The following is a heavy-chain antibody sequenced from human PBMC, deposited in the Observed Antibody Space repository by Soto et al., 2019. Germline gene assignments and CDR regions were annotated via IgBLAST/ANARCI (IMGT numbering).Heavy chain of an antibody. Sequence: SVKVSCKASGGTFSSYAISWVRQAPGQGLEWMGGIIPIFGTANYAQKFQGRVTITADKSTSTAYMELSSLRSEDTAVYYCARDDGGLGGLWFDPWGQGTLVTVSS. J-gene: IGHJ5*02. CDR1: GGTFSSYA. CDR3: ARDDGGLGGLWFDP. CDR2: IIPIFGTA. V-gene: IGHV1-69*06.